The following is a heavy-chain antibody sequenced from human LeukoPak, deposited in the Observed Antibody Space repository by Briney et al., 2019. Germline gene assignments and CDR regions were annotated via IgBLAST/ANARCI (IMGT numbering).Heavy chain of an antibody. Sequence: GGSLRLSCAASGFILNDYGMHWVRQAPGKGLEWVADIWFDKNQHFADSVKGRFAISRDNSKNTVYLQINSLRAEDTAVYYCAKDRRSSFYYGSGSLFNYWGQGTLVTVSS. V-gene: IGHV3-33*03. J-gene: IGHJ4*02. CDR1: GFILNDYG. D-gene: IGHD3-10*01. CDR3: AKDRRSSFYYGSGSLFNY. CDR2: IWFDKNQ.